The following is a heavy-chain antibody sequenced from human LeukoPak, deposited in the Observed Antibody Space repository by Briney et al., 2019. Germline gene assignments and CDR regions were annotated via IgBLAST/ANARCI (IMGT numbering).Heavy chain of an antibody. CDR2: ISAYNGNT. Sequence: ASVKVSCKASGYTFTGYYMHWVRQAPGQGLEWMGWISAYNGNTNYAQKLQGRVTMTTDTSTSTAYMELRSLRSDDTAVYYCARDLEYYYDSSGYYYGDYWGQGTLVTVSS. D-gene: IGHD3-22*01. CDR3: ARDLEYYYDSSGYYYGDY. J-gene: IGHJ4*02. V-gene: IGHV1-18*04. CDR1: GYTFTGYY.